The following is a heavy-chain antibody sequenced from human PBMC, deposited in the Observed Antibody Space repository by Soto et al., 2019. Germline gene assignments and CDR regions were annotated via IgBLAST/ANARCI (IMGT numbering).Heavy chain of an antibody. Sequence: ASVKVSCKASGYTFTSYDINWVRQATGQGLEWMGWMNPNSGNTGYAQKFQGRVTMTRNTSISTAYMELSSLRSEDTAVYYCARGVGSSSPGGYYYYMDVWGKGTTVTVSS. CDR3: ARGVGSSSPGGYYYYMDV. J-gene: IGHJ6*03. V-gene: IGHV1-8*01. CDR2: MNPNSGNT. CDR1: GYTFTSYD. D-gene: IGHD6-6*01.